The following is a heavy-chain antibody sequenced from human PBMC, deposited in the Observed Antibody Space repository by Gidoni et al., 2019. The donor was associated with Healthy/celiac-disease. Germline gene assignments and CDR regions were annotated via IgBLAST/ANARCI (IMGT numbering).Heavy chain of an antibody. CDR3: ARDPGILTGYYAN. J-gene: IGHJ4*02. Sequence: QVQLVESGGGVVQPGRSLRLSCAASGFTFSSYGMHWVRQAPGKGLEWVAVIWYDGSNKYYADSVKGRFTIPRDNSKNTLYLQMNSLRAEDTAVYYCARDPGILTGYYANWGQGTLVTVSS. CDR1: GFTFSSYG. CDR2: IWYDGSNK. D-gene: IGHD3-9*01. V-gene: IGHV3-33*01.